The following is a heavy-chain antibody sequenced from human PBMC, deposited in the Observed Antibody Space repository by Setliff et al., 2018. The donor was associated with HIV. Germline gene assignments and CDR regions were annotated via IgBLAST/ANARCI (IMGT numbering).Heavy chain of an antibody. CDR2: ISSSSSYT. CDR3: ARSKGHLYYDDDTGYVLRAFDI. CDR1: GFTFSDYY. V-gene: IGHV3-11*06. Sequence: PGESLKISCAASGFTFSDYYMSWIRQAPGKGLEWVSYISSSSSYTNYADSVKGRFTISRDNAKNSLYLQMNSLRAEDTAVYCCARSKGHLYYDDDTGYVLRAFDIWGQGTMVTVSS. J-gene: IGHJ3*02. D-gene: IGHD3-22*01.